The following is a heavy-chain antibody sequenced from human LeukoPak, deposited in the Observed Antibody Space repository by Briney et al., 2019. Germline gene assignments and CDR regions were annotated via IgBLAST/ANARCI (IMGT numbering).Heavy chain of an antibody. D-gene: IGHD2/OR15-2a*01. CDR2: INPNSGGA. CDR1: GYTFTGYY. J-gene: IGHJ6*02. Sequence: ASVKVSCKASGYTFTGYYTHWVRQAPGQGLEWMGWINPNSGGANYAQKFQGRVTMTRDTSISTAYMELSRLRSDDTAVYYCARGDSITYYYYGMDVWGQGTTVTVSS. V-gene: IGHV1-2*02. CDR3: ARGDSITYYYYGMDV.